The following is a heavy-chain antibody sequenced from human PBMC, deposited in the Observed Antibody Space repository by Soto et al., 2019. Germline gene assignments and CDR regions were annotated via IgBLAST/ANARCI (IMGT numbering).Heavy chain of an antibody. J-gene: IGHJ5*02. Sequence: GGSLRLSCAASGFTFDEYAMHWVRQAPGKGLEWVSGISWNSGSIGYADSVKGRFTISRDNAKNSLYLQMNSLRAEDTAVYYCARVADYSNYVGWFDPWGQGTLVTVSS. CDR2: ISWNSGSI. D-gene: IGHD4-4*01. V-gene: IGHV3-9*01. CDR1: GFTFDEYA. CDR3: ARVADYSNYVGWFDP.